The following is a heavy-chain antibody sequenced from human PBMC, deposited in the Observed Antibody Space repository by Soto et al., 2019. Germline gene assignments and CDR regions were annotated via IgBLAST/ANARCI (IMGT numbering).Heavy chain of an antibody. J-gene: IGHJ4*02. D-gene: IGHD6-19*01. CDR3: ARAVAVPADFDY. V-gene: IGHV1-3*05. CDR2: INAGNGNT. CDR1: GYTFTGYA. Sequence: QVQLVQSGAEEKRPGASVKVSCKASGYTFTGYAMHWVRQAPGQRLEWMGWINAGNGNTKYSQKFQGRVTITRDTSAGAAYMELSSLSSEDTAVYYCARAVAVPADFDYWGQGALVTFSS.